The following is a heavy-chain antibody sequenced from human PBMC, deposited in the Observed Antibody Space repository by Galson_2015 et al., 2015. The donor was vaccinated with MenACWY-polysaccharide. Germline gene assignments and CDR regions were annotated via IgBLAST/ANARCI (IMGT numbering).Heavy chain of an antibody. Sequence: SLRLSCAASGFTFSSYWMSWVRQAPGKGLEWVANIKQDGSEKYYVDSVKGRFTISRDNAKNSLYLQMNSLRAEDTAVYYCARESGYCSSTSCYPYYYYYMDVWGKGTTVTVSS. CDR3: ARESGYCSSTSCYPYYYYYMDV. CDR2: IKQDGSEK. J-gene: IGHJ6*03. D-gene: IGHD2-2*01. V-gene: IGHV3-7*01. CDR1: GFTFSSYW.